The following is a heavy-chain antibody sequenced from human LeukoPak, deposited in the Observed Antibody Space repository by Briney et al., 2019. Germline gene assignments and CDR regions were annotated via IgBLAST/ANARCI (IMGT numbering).Heavy chain of an antibody. CDR3: ATKHYCSGGSCYSGGSNDAFDI. CDR1: GYSFTSYW. CDR2: IYPGDSDT. J-gene: IGHJ3*02. Sequence: GESLKISCKGSGYSFTSYWIGWVRQMPGKGLEWMGIIYPGDSDTRYSPSFQGQVTISADKSISTAYLQWSSLKASDTAMYYCATKHYCSGGSCYSGGSNDAFDIWGQGTMVTVSS. D-gene: IGHD2-15*01. V-gene: IGHV5-51*01.